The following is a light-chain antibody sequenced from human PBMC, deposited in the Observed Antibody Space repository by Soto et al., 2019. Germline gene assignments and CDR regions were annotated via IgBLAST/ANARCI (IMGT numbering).Light chain of an antibody. J-gene: IGKJ4*01. Sequence: DIQMTQSLSSLSASVGDRVTITCQANQDINNSLNWYLQRPGEAPKLLIYDASILEAGVPSRFSGSGFGTTFTLTISSLQPEDFATYYCQQFDNLPLTFGGGTKVELK. CDR2: DAS. CDR1: QDINNS. CDR3: QQFDNLPLT. V-gene: IGKV1-33*01.